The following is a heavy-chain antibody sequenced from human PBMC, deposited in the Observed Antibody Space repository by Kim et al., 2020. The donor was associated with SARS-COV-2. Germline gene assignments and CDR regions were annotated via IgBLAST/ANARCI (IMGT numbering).Heavy chain of an antibody. CDR3: ARANTMVRGVRYYGMDV. J-gene: IGHJ6*02. CDR1: GGSISSSSYY. Sequence: SETLSLTCTVSGGSISSSSYYWGWIRQPPGKGLEWIGSIYYSGSTYYNPSLKSRVTISVDTSKNQFSLKLSSVTAADTAVYYCARANTMVRGVRYYGMDVWGQGTTVTVSS. D-gene: IGHD3-10*01. CDR2: IYYSGST. V-gene: IGHV4-39*07.